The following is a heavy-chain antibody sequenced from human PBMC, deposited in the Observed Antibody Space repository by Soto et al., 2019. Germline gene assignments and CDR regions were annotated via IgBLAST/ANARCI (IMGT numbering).Heavy chain of an antibody. CDR3: ARGRLLPAVNSDY. D-gene: IGHD2-2*01. CDR1: GDSISSGGYS. Sequence: PSETLSLTCAVSGDSISSGGYSWNWIRQPPGKGLEWIGYIYQSGGASYNPSLKSRVTMSVDGSKNHFSLQLNSVTAADTAVYYCARGRLLPAVNSDYWGQGTLVTLSS. CDR2: IYQSGGA. V-gene: IGHV4-30-2*01. J-gene: IGHJ4*02.